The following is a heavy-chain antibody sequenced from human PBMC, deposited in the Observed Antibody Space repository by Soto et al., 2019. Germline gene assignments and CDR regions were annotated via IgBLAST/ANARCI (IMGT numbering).Heavy chain of an antibody. CDR1: GFTVSSKY. V-gene: IGHV3-66*01. Sequence: EVQLVESGGGLVQPGGSLRLSCAASGFTVSSKYMTWVRQAPGKGLEWVSLIQSGGTTYYADSVKGRFTISRDTSENTLPLQMDSLRVEDTAVYYCARDDVLCDGGRCYGIPLDVWGKGTRVTVSS. CDR2: IQSGGTT. J-gene: IGHJ6*04. D-gene: IGHD2-15*01. CDR3: ARDDVLCDGGRCYGIPLDV.